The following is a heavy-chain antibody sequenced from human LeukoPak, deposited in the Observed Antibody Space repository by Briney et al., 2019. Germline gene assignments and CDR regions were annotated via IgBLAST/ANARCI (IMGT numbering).Heavy chain of an antibody. D-gene: IGHD6-19*01. CDR1: GGTFSSYA. CDR3: ATRLDRTNNWFDP. Sequence: SVKVSCKASGGTFSSYAISWVRQAPGQGLEWMGRIIPILGIANYAQKFQGRVTITADKSTSTAYMELSSPRSEDTAVYYCATRLDRTNNWFDPWGQGTLVTVSS. J-gene: IGHJ5*02. V-gene: IGHV1-69*04. CDR2: IIPILGIA.